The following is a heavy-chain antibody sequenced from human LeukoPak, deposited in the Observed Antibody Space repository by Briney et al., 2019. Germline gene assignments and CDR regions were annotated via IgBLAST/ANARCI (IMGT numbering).Heavy chain of an antibody. CDR3: AKGRSSTWYSAFDI. Sequence: GGSLRLSCAAAGFTFSSCGMGWVRQALGKGLEWVSGISGSGINTYYADSVKGRFTVSRDKSKNTLYLQMNSLRAEDTAVYYCAKGRSSTWYSAFDIWGQGTMVTVSS. CDR1: GFTFSSCG. CDR2: ISGSGINT. J-gene: IGHJ3*02. D-gene: IGHD6-13*01. V-gene: IGHV3-23*01.